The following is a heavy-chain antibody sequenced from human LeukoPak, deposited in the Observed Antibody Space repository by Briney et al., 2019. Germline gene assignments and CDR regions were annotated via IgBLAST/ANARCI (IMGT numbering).Heavy chain of an antibody. D-gene: IGHD6-13*01. CDR2: MNPNRGNT. CDR3: ARGRSSSSWSSPDV. V-gene: IGHV1-8*01. J-gene: IGHJ6*04. CDR1: GYTFTSYD. Sequence: GASVKVSCKASGYTFTSYDINWVRQATGQGREWMGWMNPNRGNTGYAQKFQGRVTMTRNTSISTAYMELSSLRSEDTAVYYCARGRSSSSWSSPDVWGKGTTVTVSS.